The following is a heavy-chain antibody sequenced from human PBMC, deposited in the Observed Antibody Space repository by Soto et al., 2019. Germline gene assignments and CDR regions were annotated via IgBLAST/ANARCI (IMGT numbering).Heavy chain of an antibody. CDR2: IWYDGSNK. D-gene: IGHD5-12*01. Sequence: GGSLRLSCAASGFTFSSYGMHWVRQAPGKGLEWVAVIWYDGSNKYYADSVKCRFAISRDNSKNTLYLQMNSLRAEDTAVYYCARDRGRWLQFTAFDIWGQGTMVTVSS. CDR1: GFTFSSYG. J-gene: IGHJ3*02. CDR3: ARDRGRWLQFTAFDI. V-gene: IGHV3-33*01.